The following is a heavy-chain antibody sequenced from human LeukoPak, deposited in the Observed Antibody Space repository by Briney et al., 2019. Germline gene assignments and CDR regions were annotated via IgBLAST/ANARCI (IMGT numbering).Heavy chain of an antibody. CDR2: INHSGST. CDR3: ARGENYALRWFDP. V-gene: IGHV4-34*01. J-gene: IGHJ5*02. Sequence: SETLSLTCAVYGGSFSGYYWSWIRQPPGKGLEWIGEINHSGSTNYNPSLKSRVTISVDTSKNQFSLKLSSVTAADTAVYYCARGENYALRWFDPWGQGTLVTVSS. CDR1: GGSFSGYY. D-gene: IGHD2-2*01.